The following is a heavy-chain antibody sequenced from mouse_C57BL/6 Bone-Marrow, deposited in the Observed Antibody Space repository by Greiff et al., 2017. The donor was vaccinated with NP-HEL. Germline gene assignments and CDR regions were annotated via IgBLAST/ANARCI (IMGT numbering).Heavy chain of an antibody. CDR3: ARRNWDWYFDV. CDR1: GFTFSSYG. CDR2: ISSGGSYT. D-gene: IGHD4-1*02. V-gene: IGHV5-6*01. J-gene: IGHJ1*03. Sequence: EVQRVESGGDLVKPGGSLKLSCAASGFTFSSYGMSWVRQTPDKRLEWVATISSGGSYTYYPDSVKGRFTISRDNAKNTLYLQMSSLKSEDTAMYYCARRNWDWYFDVWGTGTTVTVSS.